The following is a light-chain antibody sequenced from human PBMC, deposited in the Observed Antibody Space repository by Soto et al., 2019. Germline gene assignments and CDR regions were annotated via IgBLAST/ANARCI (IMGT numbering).Light chain of an antibody. CDR1: QSVSSN. CDR2: GAS. J-gene: IGKJ4*01. Sequence: EVLMTQSPATLSLSPGERATLSCRASQSVSSNLAWYQQRRGQAPRLLIYGASSRATGIPARFSGSGSGTEFTLTISSLQSEDFAVYYCQQYDNRPPLTFGGGTKVEIK. V-gene: IGKV3D-15*01. CDR3: QQYDNRPPLT.